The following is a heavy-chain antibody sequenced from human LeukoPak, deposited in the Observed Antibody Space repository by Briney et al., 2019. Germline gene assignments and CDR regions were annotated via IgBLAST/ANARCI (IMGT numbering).Heavy chain of an antibody. D-gene: IGHD3-10*01. CDR3: ARAFSGTARGLGY. CDR2: TRNKANSYTT. V-gene: IGHV3-72*01. J-gene: IGHJ4*02. CDR1: GFSFSDHY. Sequence: PGGSLRLSCAASGFSFSDHYMDWVRQAPGKGLEWAGRTRNKANSYTTEYAASVKGRFTISRDDSKNSLYLQMNSLKTEDTAVYYCARAFSGTARGLGYWGQGTLVTVSS.